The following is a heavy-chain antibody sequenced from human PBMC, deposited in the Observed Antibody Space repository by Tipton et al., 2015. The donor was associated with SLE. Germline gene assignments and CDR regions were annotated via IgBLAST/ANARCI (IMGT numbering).Heavy chain of an antibody. CDR1: GFTFSDYY. CDR3: ARYDFWSGYYHFDY. V-gene: IGHV3-11*04. D-gene: IGHD3-3*01. J-gene: IGHJ4*02. CDR2: ISSSGSTI. Sequence: SLRLSCAASGFTFSDYYMSWIRQAPGKGLEWVSYISSSGSTIYYADSVKGRFTISRDHAKNSLYLQMNSLRAEDTAVYDCARYDFWSGYYHFDYWGQGTLVTVSS.